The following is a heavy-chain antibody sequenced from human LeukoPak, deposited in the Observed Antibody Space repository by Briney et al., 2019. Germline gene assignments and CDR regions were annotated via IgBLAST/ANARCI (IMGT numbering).Heavy chain of an antibody. J-gene: IGHJ4*02. CDR2: IYSSGST. Sequence: PSETLSVNSPDPSASINAFHLNRFRQPAGKGLEWVGLIYSSGSTLFNPSLKSRVAMSVDLTKNQLSLKLTSVTAADTAMYYCARKDGDYWGRGTLVTVSS. CDR3: ARKDGDY. CDR1: SASINAFH. V-gene: IGHV4-4*07.